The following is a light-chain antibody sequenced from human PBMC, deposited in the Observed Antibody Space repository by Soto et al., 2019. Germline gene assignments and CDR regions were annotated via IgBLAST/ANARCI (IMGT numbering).Light chain of an antibody. CDR1: ISDVGNYNY. V-gene: IGLV2-14*01. J-gene: IGLJ1*01. Sequence: QSALEQPASVSGSPGQSIPISCTGTISDVGNYNYVSWYQQHPAKAPKLMIFEVSNRPSGISSRFSGSKSGNTASLTISGLQAEDEADYYCRSYKSSSNSVFGTGTKVTVL. CDR3: RSYKSSSNSV. CDR2: EVS.